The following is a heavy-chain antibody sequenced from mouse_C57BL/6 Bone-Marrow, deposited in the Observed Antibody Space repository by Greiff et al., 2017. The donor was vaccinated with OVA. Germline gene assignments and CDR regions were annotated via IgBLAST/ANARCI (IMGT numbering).Heavy chain of an antibody. J-gene: IGHJ4*01. Sequence: VQLQQSDAELVKPGASVKISCKVSGYTFTDHTIHWMKQRPEQGLEWIGYIYPRDGSTKYNEKFKGKATLTADKSSSTAYMRLNSLTSEDSAVYFCATYDYPYYYAMDYWGQGTSVTVSS. CDR2: IYPRDGST. D-gene: IGHD2-4*01. CDR3: ATYDYPYYYAMDY. V-gene: IGHV1-78*01. CDR1: GYTFTDHT.